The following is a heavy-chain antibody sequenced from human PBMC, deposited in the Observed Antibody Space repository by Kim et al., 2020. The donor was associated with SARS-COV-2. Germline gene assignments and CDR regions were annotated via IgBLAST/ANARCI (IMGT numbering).Heavy chain of an antibody. CDR2: GNT. J-gene: IGHJ6*02. CDR3: ARDGSIPNV. Sequence: GNTNYAQKLQGRVTMTTDTSTSTAYMELRSLRSDDTAVYYCARDGSIPNVWGQGTTVTVSS. V-gene: IGHV1-18*01.